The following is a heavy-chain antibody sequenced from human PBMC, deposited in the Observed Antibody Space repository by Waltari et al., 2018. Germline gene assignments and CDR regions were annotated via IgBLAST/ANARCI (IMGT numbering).Heavy chain of an antibody. J-gene: IGHJ4*02. CDR3: ARETSASDY. Sequence: QVQLVQSGAEVKKPGASVKVSCKASGYTFTSYAMHWVRQAPGQRLEWMGWINAGNGNTKYSQKFQGRVTMTRNTAISTAYMELNSLRPEDTAVYYCARETSASDYWGQGTLVTVSS. V-gene: IGHV1-3*01. CDR2: INAGNGNT. CDR1: GYTFTSYA.